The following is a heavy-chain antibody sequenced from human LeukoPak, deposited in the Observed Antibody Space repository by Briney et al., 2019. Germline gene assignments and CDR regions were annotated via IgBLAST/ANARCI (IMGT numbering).Heavy chain of an antibody. J-gene: IGHJ4*02. CDR2: ISSSSSTI. CDR3: AKARAGDITAAFNY. CDR1: GFTFSSYS. Sequence: TGGSLRLSCAASGFTFSSYSMNWVRQAPGKGLEWVSYISSSSSTIYYADSVKGRFTISRDNSQNTLYLQMNSLRAEDTAVYYCAKARAGDITAAFNYWGQGTLVTVSS. D-gene: IGHD6-13*01. V-gene: IGHV3-48*01.